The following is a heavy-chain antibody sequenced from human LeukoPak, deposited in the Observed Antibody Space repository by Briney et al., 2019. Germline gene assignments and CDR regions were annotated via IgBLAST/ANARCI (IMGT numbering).Heavy chain of an antibody. CDR3: ARGRRVVVPAAITRLDY. V-gene: IGHV4-59*12. CDR1: GGSISSYY. J-gene: IGHJ4*02. D-gene: IGHD2-2*01. Sequence: SETLSLTCTVSGGSISSYYWSWIRQPPGKGLEWIGYIYYSGSTNYNPSLKSRVTISVDTSKNQFSLKLSSVTAADTAVYYCARGRRVVVPAAITRLDYWGQGTLVTVSS. CDR2: IYYSGST.